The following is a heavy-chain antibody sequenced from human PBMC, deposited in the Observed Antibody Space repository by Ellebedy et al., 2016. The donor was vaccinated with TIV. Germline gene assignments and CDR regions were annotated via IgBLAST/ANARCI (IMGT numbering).Heavy chain of an antibody. CDR2: INPSGGST. CDR1: GYTFTSYG. D-gene: IGHD6-19*01. J-gene: IGHJ4*02. CDR3: ARGESSGWLPGY. V-gene: IGHV1-46*04. Sequence: ASVKVSCKASGYTFTSYGISWVRQAPGQGLEWMGIINPSGGSTSYAQKLQGRVTMTRDTSTSTVYMELSSLRSEDTAVYYCARGESSGWLPGYWGQGTLVTVSS.